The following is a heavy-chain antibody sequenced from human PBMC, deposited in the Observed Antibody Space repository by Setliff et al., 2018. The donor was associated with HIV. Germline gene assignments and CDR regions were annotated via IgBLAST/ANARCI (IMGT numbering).Heavy chain of an antibody. CDR3: ARGLDY. CDR1: GFTFSTYW. V-gene: IGHV3-7*01. CDR2: IKADGSEK. J-gene: IGHJ4*02. Sequence: GGSLRLSCAASGFTFSTYWMGWIRQVPGKGLEWVANIKADGSEKYYMNSVKGRFTISRDNAENSLYLQMNSLRADDTAVYFCARGLDYWGQGALVTVSS.